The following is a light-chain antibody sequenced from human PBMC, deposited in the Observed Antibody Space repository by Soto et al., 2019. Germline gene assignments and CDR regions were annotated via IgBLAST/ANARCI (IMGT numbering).Light chain of an antibody. CDR1: QSVSSN. V-gene: IGKV3-15*01. Sequence: ILMTQSPSTLSVSPGERATLSCRASQSVSSNLAWYQQKPGQAPRLLIYGASTRATGIPARFSGSGSGTEFTLTISSLQSEDFAVYYCQQYNNWRWTFGQGTKVDIK. CDR2: GAS. J-gene: IGKJ1*01. CDR3: QQYNNWRWT.